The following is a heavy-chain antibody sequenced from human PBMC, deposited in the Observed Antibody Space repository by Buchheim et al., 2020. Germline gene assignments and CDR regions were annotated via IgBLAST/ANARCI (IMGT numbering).Heavy chain of an antibody. CDR1: GFSFSTSW. CDR3: TRDSTSGSYDY. J-gene: IGHJ4*02. V-gene: IGHV3-74*01. CDR2: INSDGSGT. D-gene: IGHD3-10*01. Sequence: EVQLVESGGGLVQPGGSLRLSCAASGFSFSTSWMHWVRQAPGKGLVWVSRINSDGSGTIYADSVNGRFTISRDNAKKTLFLQMNSLRAEDTAIYYCTRDSTSGSYDYWGQGTL.